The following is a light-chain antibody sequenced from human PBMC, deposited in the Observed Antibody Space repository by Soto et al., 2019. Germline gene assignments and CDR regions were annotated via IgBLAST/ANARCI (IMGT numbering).Light chain of an antibody. Sequence: EIVLTQSPCTLSLSPGERATLSCRASESVGSSFLAWYQQKPGQAPRLLLYGASIRASGIPDRLSGSGSGTDFSLTIIRREPEDSVVYYYQQHWGGVGTFGPGTKVDIK. J-gene: IGKJ3*01. CDR2: GAS. V-gene: IGKV3-20*01. CDR3: QQHWGGVGT. CDR1: ESVGSSF.